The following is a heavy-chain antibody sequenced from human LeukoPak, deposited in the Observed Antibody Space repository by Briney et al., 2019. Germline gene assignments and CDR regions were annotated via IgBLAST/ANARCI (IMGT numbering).Heavy chain of an antibody. V-gene: IGHV1-18*01. CDR2: ISAYNGNT. Sequence: ASVKVSCKASGYTFTSYGMSWVRQAPGQGLEWMGWISAYNGNTNYAQKLQGRVTMTTDTSTSTAYMELRSLRSDDTAVYYCARESKDFWSGYYPLQHWGQGTLVTVSS. J-gene: IGHJ1*01. CDR1: GYTFTSYG. D-gene: IGHD3-3*01. CDR3: ARESKDFWSGYYPLQH.